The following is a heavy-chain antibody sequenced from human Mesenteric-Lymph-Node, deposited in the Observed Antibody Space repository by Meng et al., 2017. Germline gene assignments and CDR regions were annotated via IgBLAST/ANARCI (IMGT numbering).Heavy chain of an antibody. D-gene: IGHD1-26*01. CDR3: AREKRSGSYHAFDI. Sequence: GSLRLSCAVSGYSISSGYYWGWIRQPPGKGLEWIGSIYHSGSTYYNPSLKSRVTISVDTSKNQFSLKLSSVTATDTAVYYCAREKRSGSYHAFDIWGQGTMVTVSS. CDR2: IYHSGST. CDR1: GYSISSGYY. J-gene: IGHJ3*02. V-gene: IGHV4-38-2*02.